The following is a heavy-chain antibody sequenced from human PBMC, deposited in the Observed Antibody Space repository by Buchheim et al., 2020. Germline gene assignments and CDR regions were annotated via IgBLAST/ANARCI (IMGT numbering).Heavy chain of an antibody. CDR1: GFTFSSYA. V-gene: IGHV3-30-3*01. J-gene: IGHJ4*02. Sequence: QVQLVESGGGVVQPGRSLRLSCAASGFTFSSYAMHWVRQAPGKGLEWVAVISYDGSNKYYADSVKGRFTISRDNSKNTLSLQMNSLRAEDTAVYYCARDREDYLFDYWGQGTL. CDR3: ARDREDYLFDY. CDR2: ISYDGSNK. D-gene: IGHD3-16*01.